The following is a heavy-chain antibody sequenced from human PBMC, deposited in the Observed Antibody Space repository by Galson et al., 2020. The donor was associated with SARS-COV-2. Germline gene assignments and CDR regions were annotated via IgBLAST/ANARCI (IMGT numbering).Heavy chain of an antibody. J-gene: IGHJ4*02. CDR1: GGSFSGYY. V-gene: IGHV4-34*01. Sequence: SETLSLTCAVYGGSFSGYYWSWIRQPPGKGLEWIGEINHSGSTNYNPSLKSRVTISVDTSKNQFSLKLSSVTAADTAVYYCARVLAIAVAGTIDYWGQGTLVTVSS. CDR2: INHSGST. CDR3: ARVLAIAVAGTIDY. D-gene: IGHD6-19*01.